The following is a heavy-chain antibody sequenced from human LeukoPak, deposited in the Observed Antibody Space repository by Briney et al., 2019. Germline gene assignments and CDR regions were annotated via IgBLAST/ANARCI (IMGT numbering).Heavy chain of an antibody. V-gene: IGHV4-39*01. D-gene: IGHD3-16*01. Sequence: SETLSLTCSVSGGSVSSTYYSWGWIRQPPGKGLELIGSIDDRGGTHFSPSLESRVTISVDTCQNQFSLRVMYVPAAETGVYYCARQELWFRSWGQGTLVTVSS. CDR2: IDDRGGT. CDR3: ARQELWFRS. J-gene: IGHJ4*02. CDR1: GGSVSSTYYS.